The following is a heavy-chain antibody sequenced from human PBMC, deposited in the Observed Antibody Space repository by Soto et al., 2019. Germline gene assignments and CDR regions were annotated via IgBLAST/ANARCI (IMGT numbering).Heavy chain of an antibody. CDR3: ARYKKVGYLLVPGASDY. Sequence: RESLKISCQGPGYSFTTYWISWVRQVPGKGLEWLGRIDPSDSYTSYSPSLEGHVSISVDKSISTAYLHWSSLRASDTAMYYCARYKKVGYLLVPGASDYWGQGTLVTVSS. CDR2: IDPSDSYT. D-gene: IGHD1-26*01. J-gene: IGHJ4*01. V-gene: IGHV5-10-1*01. CDR1: GYSFTTYW.